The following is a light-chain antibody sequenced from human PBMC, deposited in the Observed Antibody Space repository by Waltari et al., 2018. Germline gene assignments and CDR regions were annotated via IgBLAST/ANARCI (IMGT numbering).Light chain of an antibody. Sequence: SSELTQDPAVSVALGQTVRITCQGDSLRSHYASWIQQKPGQAPVLVTYGKNNRPSGIPDRFSGSSSGNTASLTITGAQAEDEADYYCNSRDSSGNHPVVFGGGTKLTVL. J-gene: IGLJ2*01. CDR3: NSRDSSGNHPVV. V-gene: IGLV3-19*01. CDR2: GKN. CDR1: SLRSHY.